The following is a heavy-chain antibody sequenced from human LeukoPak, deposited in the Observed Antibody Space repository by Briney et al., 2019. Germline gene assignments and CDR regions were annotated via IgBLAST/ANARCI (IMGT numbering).Heavy chain of an antibody. Sequence: PGGSLRLSCAASGFTFSSYAMSWVRQAPGKGLEWVSAISGSGGSTYYADSVKVRFTITRDNSKNTLYLQMNSLRAEDTAVYYCAKDTIAVANSFDYWGQGTLVTVSS. CDR1: GFTFSSYA. V-gene: IGHV3-23*01. J-gene: IGHJ4*02. CDR2: ISGSGGST. D-gene: IGHD6-19*01. CDR3: AKDTIAVANSFDY.